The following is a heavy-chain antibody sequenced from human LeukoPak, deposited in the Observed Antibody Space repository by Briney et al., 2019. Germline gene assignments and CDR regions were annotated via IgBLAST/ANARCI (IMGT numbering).Heavy chain of an antibody. CDR1: GFTFSSYA. D-gene: IGHD3-22*01. Sequence: GGSLRLSCAASGFTFSSYAMSWVRQAPGKGLEWVSAISGSGGSTYYADSVKGRFTISRDNSKNTLYLQMNSLRAEDTALYYCAKGGWRTLLVVAGWYFDYWGQGTLVTVSS. J-gene: IGHJ4*02. V-gene: IGHV3-23*01. CDR2: ISGSGGST. CDR3: AKGGWRTLLVVAGWYFDY.